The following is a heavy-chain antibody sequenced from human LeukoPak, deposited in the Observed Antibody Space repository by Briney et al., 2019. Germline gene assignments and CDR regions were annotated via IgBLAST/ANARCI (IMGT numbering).Heavy chain of an antibody. J-gene: IGHJ3*02. CDR1: GFTFSNAW. V-gene: IGHV3-15*01. CDR3: ITTTFNDAFDI. Sequence: GGSLRLSCEASGFTFSNAWMSWVRQAPGKGLEWVGRIKSKTGGGTTDYAAPVRGRFTIARDDSKNTLYLQRNSLKTKDTAVYYCITTTFNDAFDIWGQGTMVTVSS. D-gene: IGHD2/OR15-2a*01. CDR2: IKSKTGGGTT.